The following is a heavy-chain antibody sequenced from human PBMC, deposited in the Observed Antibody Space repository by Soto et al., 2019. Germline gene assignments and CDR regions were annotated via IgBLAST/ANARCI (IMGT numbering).Heavy chain of an antibody. CDR1: GGSISSYY. V-gene: IGHV4-59*01. CDR2: IYYSGST. D-gene: IGHD3-10*01. CDR3: ARDRGYYGSGSYYLDY. J-gene: IGHJ4*02. Sequence: SETLSLTCTVSGGSISSYYWSWIRQPPGKGLEWIGYIYYSGSTNYNPSLKSRVTISVDTSKNQFSLKLSSVTAADTAVYYCARDRGYYGSGSYYLDYWGQGTLVTVSS.